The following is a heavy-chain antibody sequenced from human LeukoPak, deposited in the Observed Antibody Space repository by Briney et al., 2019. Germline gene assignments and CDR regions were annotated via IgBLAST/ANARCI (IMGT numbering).Heavy chain of an antibody. D-gene: IGHD2-2*01. CDR2: IIPIFGTA. CDR1: GGTFSSYA. J-gene: IGHJ6*02. Sequence: SVKVSCKASGGTFSSYAISWVRQAPGQGLEWMGGIIPIFGTANYAQKFQGRVTITADESTSTAYMELSSLRSEDTAVYYCATSLDCSSTSCYLSDYGMDVWGQGTTVTVSS. CDR3: ATSLDCSSTSCYLSDYGMDV. V-gene: IGHV1-69*13.